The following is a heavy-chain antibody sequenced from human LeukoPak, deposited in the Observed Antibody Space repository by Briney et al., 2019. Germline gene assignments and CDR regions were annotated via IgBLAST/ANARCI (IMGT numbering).Heavy chain of an antibody. J-gene: IGHJ6*03. D-gene: IGHD3-3*01. V-gene: IGHV3-23*01. CDR3: AKGVLRFLEWAPSYYYMDV. CDR2: ISGSGGST. Sequence: GGSLRLSRAASGFTFSSYAMSWVRQAPGKGLEWVSAISGSGGSTYYADSVKGRFTTSRDNSKNTLYLQMNSLRAEDTAVYYCAKGVLRFLEWAPSYYYMDVWGKGTTVTVSS. CDR1: GFTFSSYA.